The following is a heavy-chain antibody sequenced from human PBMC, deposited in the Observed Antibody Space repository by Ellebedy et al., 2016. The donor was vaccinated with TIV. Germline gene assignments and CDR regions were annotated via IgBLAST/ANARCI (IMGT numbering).Heavy chain of an antibody. CDR3: GRAREPGYFAYYYYGMDV. V-gene: IGHV3-11*01. CDR1: GFSFSYYS. J-gene: IGHJ6*02. Sequence: GESLKISCAASGFSFSYYSMSWVRQAPGKGLEWVSYITNTGSHTYYADSVKGRFTVARDDAKNSVFLQMNSLRAEDTAVYYCGRAREPGYFAYYYYGMDVWGQGTTVTVSS. CDR2: ITNTGSHT. D-gene: IGHD3-9*01.